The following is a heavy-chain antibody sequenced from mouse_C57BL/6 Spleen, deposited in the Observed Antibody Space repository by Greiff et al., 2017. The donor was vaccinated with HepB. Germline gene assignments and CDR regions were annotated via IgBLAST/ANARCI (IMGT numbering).Heavy chain of an antibody. CDR3: ARHEEEGDGYSHYFDY. J-gene: IGHJ2*01. CDR2: FYPGSGSI. CDR1: GYTFTEYT. V-gene: IGHV1-62-2*01. D-gene: IGHD2-3*01. Sequence: VQLQQSGAELVKPGASVKLSCKASGYTFTEYTIHWVKQRSGQGLEWIGWFYPGSGSIKYNEKFKDKATLTADKSSSTVYMELSRLTSEYSAVYFCARHEEEGDGYSHYFDYWGQGTTLTVSS.